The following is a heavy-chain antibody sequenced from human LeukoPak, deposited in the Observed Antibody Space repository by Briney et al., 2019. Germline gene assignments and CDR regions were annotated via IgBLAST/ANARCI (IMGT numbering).Heavy chain of an antibody. CDR1: GFAFTAYG. Sequence: GGSLRLSCAASGFAFTAYGMNWVRQAPGKGLEWLSYIGPGPSRTYYADSVRGRFVISRDDAKNSLYLQMNSLRAEDTAVYYCARGASGATGTKYFDYWGQGTLVTVSS. CDR3: ARGASGATGTKYFDY. CDR2: IGPGPSRT. J-gene: IGHJ4*02. V-gene: IGHV3-21*01. D-gene: IGHD1-7*01.